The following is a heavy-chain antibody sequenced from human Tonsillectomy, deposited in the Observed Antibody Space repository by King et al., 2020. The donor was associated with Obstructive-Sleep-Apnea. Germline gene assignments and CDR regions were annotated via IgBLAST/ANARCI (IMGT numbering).Heavy chain of an antibody. CDR1: GFTFSSYA. CDR2: ISGSGGST. CDR3: AKDRGDITMIVVVITRRVGGIDH. V-gene: IGHV3-23*04. D-gene: IGHD3-22*01. J-gene: IGHJ5*02. Sequence: VQLVESGGGLVQPGGSLRLSCAASGFTFSSYAMSWVRQAPGKGLEGVSAISGSGGSTYYADSVKGRFTISRDNSKNTLYLQMNSLRAEDTAVYYCAKDRGDITMIVVVITRRVGGIDHWGQGTLVTVSS.